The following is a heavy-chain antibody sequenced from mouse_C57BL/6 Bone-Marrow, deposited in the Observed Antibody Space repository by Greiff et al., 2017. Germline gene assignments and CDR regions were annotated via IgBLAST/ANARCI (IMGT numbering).Heavy chain of an antibody. V-gene: IGHV1-69*01. J-gene: IGHJ2*01. CDR2: IDPSDSYT. CDR1: GYTFTSYW. Sequence: QVQLQQSGAELVMPGASVKLSCKASGYTFTSYWMHWVTQRPGQGLEWIGEIDPSDSYTNYNQKFKGKSTLTVDKSSSTAYMQLSSLTSEDSAVYYCAREVYYGSSYYFDYWGQGTTLTVSS. CDR3: AREVYYGSSYYFDY. D-gene: IGHD1-1*01.